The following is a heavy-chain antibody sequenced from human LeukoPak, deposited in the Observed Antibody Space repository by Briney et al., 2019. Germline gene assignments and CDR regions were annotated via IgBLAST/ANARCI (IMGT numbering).Heavy chain of an antibody. V-gene: IGHV4-59*01. CDR2: VVYSGST. Sequence: SETLSLTCTVSGGSTNSYYWSWIRQSAGKGLEWIGYVVYSGSTNYNPSHKSRVTISLDTSKNQSSLKLSSVTAADTALYYGARTVSGYYFNAWGPGTLVTVSS. CDR1: GGSTNSYY. J-gene: IGHJ5*02. CDR3: ARTVSGYYFNA. D-gene: IGHD5-12*01.